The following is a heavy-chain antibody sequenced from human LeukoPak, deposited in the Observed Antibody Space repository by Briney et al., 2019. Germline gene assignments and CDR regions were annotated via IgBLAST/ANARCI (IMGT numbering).Heavy chain of an antibody. V-gene: IGHV3-11*04. J-gene: IGHJ2*01. Sequence: GGSLRLSCAASGFTFSDYYMSWIRQAPGKGLEWVSYISTGSNTIYYADSVKGRFTISRDNAKNSLYLQMNSLRAEDTAVYYCARDVTGAGYWYFDLWGRGTLVTVSS. D-gene: IGHD6-13*01. CDR2: ISTGSNTI. CDR1: GFTFSDYY. CDR3: ARDVTGAGYWYFDL.